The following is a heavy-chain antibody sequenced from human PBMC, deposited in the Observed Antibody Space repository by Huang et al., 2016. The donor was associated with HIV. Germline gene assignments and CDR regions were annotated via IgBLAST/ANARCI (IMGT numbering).Heavy chain of an antibody. CDR1: GFTFSSYW. J-gene: IGHJ4*02. CDR3: ARGSRQGKYYYGSGTAY. CDR2: SKSDGSST. Sequence: EVQLVESGGGLVQPGGSLRLSCAASGFTFSSYWMNWVRQVPGKGLVWVVHSKSDGSSTSDAASVKGRFTISRDNAKNTLYLQMNSLRAEDTAVYYCARGSRQGKYYYGSGTAYWGQGTLVTVSS. D-gene: IGHD3-10*01. V-gene: IGHV3-74*01.